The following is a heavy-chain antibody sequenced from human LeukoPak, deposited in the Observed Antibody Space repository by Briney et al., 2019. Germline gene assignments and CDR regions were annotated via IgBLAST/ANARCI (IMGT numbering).Heavy chain of an antibody. D-gene: IGHD2-15*01. CDR1: GYTFTGYY. J-gene: IGHJ3*02. CDR3: ARGLIGYCSGGSCYVLNAFDI. V-gene: IGHV1-2*02. Sequence: ASVKVSCKASGYTFTGYYMHWVRQAPGQGLEWMGWINPNSGGTSYAQKFQSRVTMTRDTSISTAYMELSRLRSDDTAVYYCARGLIGYCSGGSCYVLNAFDIWGQGTMVTVSS. CDR2: INPNSGGT.